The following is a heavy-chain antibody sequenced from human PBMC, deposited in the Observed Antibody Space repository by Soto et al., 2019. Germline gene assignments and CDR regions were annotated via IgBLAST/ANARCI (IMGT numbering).Heavy chain of an antibody. Sequence: GASVKVSCKASGYTFTSYGISWVRQAPGQGLEWMGWISAYNGNTNYAQKLQGRVTMTTDTSTSTAYMELRSLRSDDTAVYYCARSFYSSGWSSYYYYGTDFCGQGIMVTVSS. V-gene: IGHV1-18*01. D-gene: IGHD6-19*01. J-gene: IGHJ6*02. CDR1: GYTFTSYG. CDR3: ARSFYSSGWSSYYYYGTDF. CDR2: ISAYNGNT.